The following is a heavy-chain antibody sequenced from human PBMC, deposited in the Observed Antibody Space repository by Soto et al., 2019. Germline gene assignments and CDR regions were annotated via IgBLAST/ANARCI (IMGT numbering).Heavy chain of an antibody. J-gene: IGHJ5*02. Sequence: PSETLSLTCAVSGGSISSGGYSWSWIRQPPGKGLEWIGYINHSGSTYYNPSLKSRVTISLDRSKNQFSLKLTSVTAADTAMYYCARDQEYSTSGLYWLDLWGPGTLVTVSS. V-gene: IGHV4-30-2*01. CDR2: INHSGST. CDR1: GGSISSGGYS. CDR3: ARDQEYSTSGLYWLDL. D-gene: IGHD6-6*01.